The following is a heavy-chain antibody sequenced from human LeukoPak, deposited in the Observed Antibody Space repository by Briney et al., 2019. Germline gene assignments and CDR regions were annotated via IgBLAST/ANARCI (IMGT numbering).Heavy chain of an antibody. D-gene: IGHD2-2*01. Sequence: PSETLSLTCTVSGGSISSSSYYWGWIRQPPGKGLEWIGSIYYSGSTYYNPSLQSRVTISVDTSKNQFSLKLSSVTAADTAVYYCASGRVVPAVYGMDVWGQGTTVTVSS. CDR3: ASGRVVPAVYGMDV. CDR2: IYYSGST. J-gene: IGHJ6*02. V-gene: IGHV4-39*01. CDR1: GGSISSSSYY.